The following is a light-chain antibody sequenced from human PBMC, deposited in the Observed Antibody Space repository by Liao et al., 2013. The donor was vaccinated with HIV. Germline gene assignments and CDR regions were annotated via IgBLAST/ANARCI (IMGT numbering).Light chain of an antibody. CDR1: ALPKQY. J-gene: IGLJ2*01. Sequence: SYELTQPPSVSVSPGQTARITCSGDALPKQYAYWYQQKPGQAPVLVIYYDSDRPSGIPERFSGSNSGNTATLTISRVEAGDEADYYCQVWDSSSDPHVVFGGGTKLTVL. CDR3: QVWDSSSDPHVV. V-gene: IGLV3-21*02. CDR2: YDS.